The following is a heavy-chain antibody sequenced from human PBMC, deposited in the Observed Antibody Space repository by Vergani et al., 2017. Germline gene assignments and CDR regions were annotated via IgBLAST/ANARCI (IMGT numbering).Heavy chain of an antibody. J-gene: IGHJ5*02. CDR3: ARDPPGIVGVHWFDP. D-gene: IGHD1-26*01. CDR1: GGTFSSYT. Sequence: QVQLVHSGAAVKKPGSSVKVSCKASGGTFSSYTISWVRQAPGQGLEWMGRIIPILGIANYAQKFQGRVTITADKSTSTAYMELSSLRSEDTAVYYCARDPPGIVGVHWFDPWGQGTLVTVSS. CDR2: IIPILGIA. V-gene: IGHV1-69*04.